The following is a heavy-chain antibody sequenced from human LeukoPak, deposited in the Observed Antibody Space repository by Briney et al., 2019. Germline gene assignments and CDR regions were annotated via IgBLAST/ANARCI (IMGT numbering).Heavy chain of an antibody. CDR3: ARGDWIGDY. CDR2: ISSSGGTI. CDR1: GFIFSTYE. Sequence: GGSLRLSCAAAGFIFSTYEMNWVRQAPGQGLEWVSYISSSGGTIYYADSVKGRFTISRDNAKNSLYLQMNSLRVEDTAVYYCARGDWIGDYWGQGILVTVSS. V-gene: IGHV3-48*03. D-gene: IGHD3-10*01. J-gene: IGHJ4*02.